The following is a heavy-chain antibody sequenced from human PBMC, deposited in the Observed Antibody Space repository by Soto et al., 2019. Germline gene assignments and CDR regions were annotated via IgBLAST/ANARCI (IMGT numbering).Heavy chain of an antibody. D-gene: IGHD3-22*01. V-gene: IGHV1-18*01. CDR3: ARTYYYDSSGYYRDYYFDY. CDR2: ISAYNGNT. CDR1: GYTFTSYG. Sequence: QVQLVQSGAEVKKPGASVKVSCKASGYTFTSYGISWVRQAPGQGLEWMGWISAYNGNTNYAQKRQGRVTMTTDTSTSTAYMELRSLRSDDTAVYYCARTYYYDSSGYYRDYYFDYWGQGTLVTVSS. J-gene: IGHJ4*02.